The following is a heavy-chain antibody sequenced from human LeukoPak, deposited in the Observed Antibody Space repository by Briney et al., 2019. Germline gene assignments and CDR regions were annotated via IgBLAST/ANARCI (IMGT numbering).Heavy chain of an antibody. CDR2: IRGSDGGT. CDR1: GFTFSNYA. CDR3: AKGEHSSSLTWFDP. V-gene: IGHV3-23*01. J-gene: IGHJ5*02. Sequence: GGSLRLSCAASGFTFSNYAMNWVRQAPGKGLEWVSTIRGSDGGTYYADSLKGRFTISRDNSKNTLYLQMNSLRDEDTAVYYCAKGEHSSSLTWFDPWGQGTLVTVSS. D-gene: IGHD6-13*01.